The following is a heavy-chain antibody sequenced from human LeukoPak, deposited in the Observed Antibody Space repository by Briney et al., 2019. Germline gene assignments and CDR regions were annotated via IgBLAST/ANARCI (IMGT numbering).Heavy chain of an antibody. V-gene: IGHV3-7*01. CDR2: IKQDGSEK. J-gene: IGHJ4*02. Sequence: PGGSLRLSCAASGFTFSSYWMSWVRQAPGKGLEWVANIKQDGSEKYYVDSVKDRFTISRDNAKNSLYLQMNSLRAEDTAVYYCARAHIAAAGTHFDYWGQGTLVTVSS. D-gene: IGHD6-13*01. CDR3: ARAHIAAAGTHFDY. CDR1: GFTFSSYW.